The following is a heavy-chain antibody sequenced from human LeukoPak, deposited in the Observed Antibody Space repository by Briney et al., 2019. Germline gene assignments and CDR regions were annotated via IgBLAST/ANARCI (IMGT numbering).Heavy chain of an antibody. CDR2: IIPIFGTA. Sequence: SVKVSCKASGGTFSSYAISWVRQAPGQGLEWMGGIIPIFGTANYAQKFQGRVTITADDSTSTAYMELSSLRSDDTAVYYCARDLVDQGYFDYWGQGTLVTVSS. CDR1: GGTFSSYA. J-gene: IGHJ4*02. D-gene: IGHD2-2*01. CDR3: ARDLVDQGYFDY. V-gene: IGHV1-69*01.